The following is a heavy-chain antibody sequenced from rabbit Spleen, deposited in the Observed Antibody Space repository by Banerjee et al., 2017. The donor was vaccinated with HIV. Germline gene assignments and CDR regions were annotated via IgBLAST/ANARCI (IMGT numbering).Heavy chain of an antibody. J-gene: IGHJ3*01. CDR2: IYTSGGST. D-gene: IGHD1-1*01. V-gene: IGHV1S45*01. CDR3: ARDTSSSFSSYGMDL. Sequence: QQQLEESGGGLVKPGGTLTLTCTASGFSFSSSYWICWVRQAPGKGLEWIACIYTSGGSTYYASWAKGRFTISKTSSSTVDLKMTSLTAADTATYFCARDTSSSFSSYGMDLWGQGTLVTVS. CDR1: GFSFSSSYW.